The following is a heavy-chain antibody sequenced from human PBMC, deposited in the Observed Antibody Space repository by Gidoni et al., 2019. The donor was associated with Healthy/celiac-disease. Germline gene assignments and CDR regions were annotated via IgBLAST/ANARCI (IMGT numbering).Heavy chain of an antibody. CDR3: ARGTTYTRRAFDY. V-gene: IGHV4-34*01. Sequence: QVQLQQWGAGLLKPSETLSLTCAVYGGSFSGYYWSWIRQPPGKGLEWIGEINHSGSTNYNPSLKSRVTISVDTSKNQFSLKLSSVTAADTAVYYCARGTTYTRRAFDYWGQGTLVTVSS. CDR2: INHSGST. D-gene: IGHD1-1*01. J-gene: IGHJ4*02. CDR1: GGSFSGYY.